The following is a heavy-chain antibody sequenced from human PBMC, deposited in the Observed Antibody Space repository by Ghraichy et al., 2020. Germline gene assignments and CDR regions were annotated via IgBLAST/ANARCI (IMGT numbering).Heavy chain of an antibody. Sequence: ASVEVSCKASGYTFTSYGISWVRQAPGQGLEWMGWISAYNGNTNYAQKFQGRVTMTTDTSTSTAYMELRSLRSDDTAVYYCARDLRGNYDFWSGYYKFDYWGQGTLVTVSS. CDR3: ARDLRGNYDFWSGYYKFDY. CDR2: ISAYNGNT. D-gene: IGHD3-3*01. CDR1: GYTFTSYG. J-gene: IGHJ4*02. V-gene: IGHV1-18*01.